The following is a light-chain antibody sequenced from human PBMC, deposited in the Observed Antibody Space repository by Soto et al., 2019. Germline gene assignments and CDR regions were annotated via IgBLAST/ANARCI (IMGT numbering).Light chain of an antibody. CDR1: QDIRKY. J-gene: IGKJ3*01. CDR2: GAS. V-gene: IGKV1-33*01. CDR3: QHYDNLPPFT. Sequence: DIQMTQSPSSLSASVGDRVTITCQASQDIRKYLNWYQQKPERAPNLLIYGASNLETGVPSRFSGSGYGTDFTFTISSLQPEDIATYYCQHYDNLPPFTFGPGTKVAIK.